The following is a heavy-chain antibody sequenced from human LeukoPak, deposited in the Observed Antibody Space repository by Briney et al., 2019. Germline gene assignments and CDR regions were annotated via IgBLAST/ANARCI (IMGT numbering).Heavy chain of an antibody. J-gene: IGHJ5*02. CDR3: ARKEPINMLRGGRLDP. V-gene: IGHV4-39*07. CDR2: IYYSGST. D-gene: IGHD3-10*01. CDR1: GVSITSTSDF. Sequence: PSETLSLTCTVSGVSITSTSDFWVWIRQPPGKGLEWIGTIYYSGSTYYNQSLRRRVTISEDTSKNQFSLKMSSVTAADTAVYYCARKEPINMLRGGRLDPWGQGTLVTVSA.